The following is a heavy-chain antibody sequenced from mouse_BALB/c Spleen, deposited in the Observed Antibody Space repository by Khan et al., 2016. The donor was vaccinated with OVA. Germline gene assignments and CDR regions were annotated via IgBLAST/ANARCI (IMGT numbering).Heavy chain of an antibody. Sequence: EVQLQESGPGLVKPSQSLSLTCTVTGYSITSDYAWNWIRQFPGNQLEWMGYISYSGSTSYNPSLKSRISITRDTAKNQFFLQLNSVTTEDTDTYYCASRAYDGHWYFDVWGAGTTVTVSS. D-gene: IGHD1-1*02. V-gene: IGHV3-2*02. CDR1: GYSITSDYA. CDR3: ASRAYDGHWYFDV. J-gene: IGHJ1*01. CDR2: ISYSGST.